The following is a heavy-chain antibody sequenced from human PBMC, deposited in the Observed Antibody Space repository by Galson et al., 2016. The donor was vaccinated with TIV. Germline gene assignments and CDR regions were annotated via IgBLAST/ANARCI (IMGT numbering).Heavy chain of an antibody. CDR1: GFTFSNYL. Sequence: SLRLSCAASGFTFSNYLMYWVRQVPGKGLVWVSRLNNDGSRTAYADSVNFRFTISRDNAKNTLFLQMNSLRADDTALYYCARRLYEEYSVGLDSWGQGTRVTVSS. J-gene: IGHJ4*02. CDR3: ARRLYEEYSVGLDS. D-gene: IGHD3-10*02. V-gene: IGHV3-74*01. CDR2: LNNDGSRT.